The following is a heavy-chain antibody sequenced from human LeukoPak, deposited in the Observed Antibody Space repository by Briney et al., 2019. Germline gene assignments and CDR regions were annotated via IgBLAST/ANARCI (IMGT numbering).Heavy chain of an antibody. D-gene: IGHD2-8*01. Sequence: SWGTLSLSCAASGFTIGHYYMSWIRQAPRKGLERVSCITSSVNTINYADSVKGGLTISRENAKNSLYLQMNRMTFENMAVYYFARDENGGVGHWGEGNLFTVSS. CDR3: ARDENGGVGH. CDR2: ITSSVNTI. V-gene: IGHV3-11*04. CDR1: GFTIGHYY. J-gene: IGHJ4*02.